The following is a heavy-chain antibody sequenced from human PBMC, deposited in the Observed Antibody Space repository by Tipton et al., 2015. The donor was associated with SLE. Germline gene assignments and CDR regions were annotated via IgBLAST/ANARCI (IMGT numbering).Heavy chain of an antibody. CDR2: INPNSGGT. CDR3: ATESGGGYFDY. D-gene: IGHD3-16*01. Sequence: QVQLVQSGPEVKNPGASVKVSCKASGYKFTSYFLHWVRLAPGQGLEWMGRINPNSGGTNYAQNLQGRVTMTRDTSISTAYMDLTSLSSDDTAVYYCATESGGGYFDYWGQGTLVTVSS. CDR1: GYKFTSYF. J-gene: IGHJ4*02. V-gene: IGHV1-2*06.